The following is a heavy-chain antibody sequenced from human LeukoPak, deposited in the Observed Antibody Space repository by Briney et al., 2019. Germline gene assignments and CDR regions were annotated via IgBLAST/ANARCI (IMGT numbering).Heavy chain of an antibody. D-gene: IGHD1-14*01. V-gene: IGHV3-7*03. J-gene: IGHJ4*02. CDR3: TRLPRETAGDY. CDR1: GFTFRHSW. CDR2: IHPDSSDK. Sequence: GGSLRLSCEASGFTFRHSWLSWIRQTPGKGLERVANIHPDSSDKFYVDSMEGRFTISRDNTKNSLYLQIDNARLDDTGLYYCTRLPRETAGDYWGQGVPVIVSS.